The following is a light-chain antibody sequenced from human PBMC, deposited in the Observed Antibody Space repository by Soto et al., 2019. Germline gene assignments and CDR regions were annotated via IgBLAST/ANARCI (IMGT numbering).Light chain of an antibody. J-gene: IGLJ3*02. CDR2: EVS. Sequence: QSALTQPPSVSGSPGQSVTISCTGTSSDVGSYNRVSWYQQPPGTAPKLMIYEVSNRPSGVPDRFSESKSGNTASLTISGLQAEDEADYYCSSYTSSSTIVFGGGTTLTVL. CDR3: SSYTSSSTIV. CDR1: SSDVGSYNR. V-gene: IGLV2-18*02.